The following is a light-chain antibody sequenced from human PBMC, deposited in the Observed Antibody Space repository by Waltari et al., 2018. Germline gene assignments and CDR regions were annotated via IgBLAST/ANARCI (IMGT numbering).Light chain of an antibody. V-gene: IGKV1-39*01. Sequence: DIQMTQSPLSLSASVGDRVTITCRARQTISKYLNWYQLKPGKAPKLLIHAASRLQSGVPSRFSGSGSETEFTLTINSLQLEDFAIYYCQQTYTTPTWTFGQGTRVEIK. CDR3: QQTYTTPTWT. J-gene: IGKJ1*01. CDR1: QTISKY. CDR2: AAS.